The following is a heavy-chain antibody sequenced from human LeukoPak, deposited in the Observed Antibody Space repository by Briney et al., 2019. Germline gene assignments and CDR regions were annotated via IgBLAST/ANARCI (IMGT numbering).Heavy chain of an antibody. J-gene: IGHJ5*02. V-gene: IGHV5-51*01. Sequence: GESLKISCQGSGYSFTSYWIGWVRQMPGKGLEWMGIIYPGDSDTRYSPSFQGQVTISADKSISTAYLQWSSLKASDTAMYYCARRYCSSTSCFRTNWFDPWGQGTLVTVSS. CDR2: IYPGDSDT. CDR3: ARRYCSSTSCFRTNWFDP. CDR1: GYSFTSYW. D-gene: IGHD2-2*01.